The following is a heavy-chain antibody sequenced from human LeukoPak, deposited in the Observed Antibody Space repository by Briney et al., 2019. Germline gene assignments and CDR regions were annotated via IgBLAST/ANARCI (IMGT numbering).Heavy chain of an antibody. CDR2: IYYSGST. V-gene: IGHV4-39*01. Sequence: SETLSLTCTVSGSSISSSTYYWGWIRRPPGKGLEWIGSIYYSGSTSYNPSLKSRVTISVDTSKNQFSLKLSSVTAADTAVYYCARQGGTYSQFDYWGQGTLVTVSS. D-gene: IGHD1-26*01. J-gene: IGHJ4*02. CDR3: ARQGGTYSQFDY. CDR1: GSSISSSTYY.